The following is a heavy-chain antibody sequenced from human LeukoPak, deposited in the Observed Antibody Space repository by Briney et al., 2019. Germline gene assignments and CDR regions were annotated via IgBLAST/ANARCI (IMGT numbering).Heavy chain of an antibody. Sequence: GGSLRLSCAASGFTFSRYGMHWVRQAPGKGLEWVAVISYDGSNEYYADSVKGRFSISRDNSKNTLYLQMNSLRAEDTAVYYCATHSVGVLPIATFDYWGQGTLVTVSS. CDR3: ATHSVGVLPIATFDY. J-gene: IGHJ4*02. D-gene: IGHD2/OR15-2a*01. V-gene: IGHV3-30*03. CDR1: GFTFSRYG. CDR2: ISYDGSNE.